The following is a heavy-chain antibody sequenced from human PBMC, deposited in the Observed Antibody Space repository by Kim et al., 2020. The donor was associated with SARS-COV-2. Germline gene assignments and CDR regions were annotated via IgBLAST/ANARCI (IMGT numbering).Heavy chain of an antibody. D-gene: IGHD3-3*01. V-gene: IGHV1-24*01. J-gene: IGHJ4*02. CDR2: FDPEDGET. CDR1: GYTLTELS. Sequence: ASVKVSCKVSGYTLTELSMHWVRQAPGKGLEWMGGFDPEDGETIYAQKFQGRVTMTEDTSTDTAYMELSSLRSEDTAVYYCATGHLGETYYDFWSGAGPTHLFVYWGQGTLVTVSS. CDR3: ATGHLGETYYDFWSGAGPTHLFVY.